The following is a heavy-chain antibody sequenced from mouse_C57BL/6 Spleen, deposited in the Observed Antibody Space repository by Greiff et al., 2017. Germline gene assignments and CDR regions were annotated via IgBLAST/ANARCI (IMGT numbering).Heavy chain of an antibody. V-gene: IGHV1-82*01. D-gene: IGHD1-1*01. CDR1: GYAFSSSW. Sequence: VQLQQSGPELVKPGASVKISCKASGYAFSSSWMNWVKQRPGKGLEWIGRIYPGDGATNYTGKFKGKATLTADKSSSTAYMQLSSLTSEDSAVYFCARATVSYAMDYWGQGTSVTVSS. J-gene: IGHJ4*01. CDR3: ARATVSYAMDY. CDR2: IYPGDGAT.